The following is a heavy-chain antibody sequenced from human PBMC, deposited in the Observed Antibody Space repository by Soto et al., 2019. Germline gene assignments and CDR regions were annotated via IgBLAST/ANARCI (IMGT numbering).Heavy chain of an antibody. CDR2: ISGSGGST. V-gene: IGHV3-23*01. J-gene: IGHJ6*03. Sequence: GGSLRLSFAASGFTFSSYAMSWVRQAPGKGLEWVSAISGSGGSTYYADSVKGRFTISRDNSKNTLYLQMNSLRAEDTAVYYCAKVEDYYYYMDVWGKGTTVTVSS. CDR3: AKVEDYYYYMDV. CDR1: GFTFSSYA.